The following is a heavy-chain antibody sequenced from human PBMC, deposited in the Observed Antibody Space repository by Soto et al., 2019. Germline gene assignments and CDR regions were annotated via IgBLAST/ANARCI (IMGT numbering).Heavy chain of an antibody. CDR1: GYAFTTYG. D-gene: IGHD1-1*01. J-gene: IGHJ4*02. Sequence: QVHLVQSGAEVKKPGASVKVSCQGSGYAFTTYGITWVRQAPGQGLEWMGWISAQNGNTHYAQKLQGRVTVTRDTSTSTAYMELRSLRYDDTAVYYCARGRYGDYWGQGALVNVSS. CDR3: ARGRYGDY. V-gene: IGHV1-18*01. CDR2: ISAQNGNT.